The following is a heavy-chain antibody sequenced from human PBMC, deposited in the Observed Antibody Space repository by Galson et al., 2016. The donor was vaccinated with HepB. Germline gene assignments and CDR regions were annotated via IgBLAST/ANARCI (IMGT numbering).Heavy chain of an antibody. CDR2: ISRSGGSK. CDR1: GFSLETYA. V-gene: IGHV3-23*01. CDR3: ARHRYSYGLYFDQ. J-gene: IGHJ4*02. D-gene: IGHD5-18*01. Sequence: SLRLSCAASGFSLETYAMSWVRQAPGKGLEWVSFISRSGGSKHYADSVRGRFSVSRDNAQNILYMQMNTLRAEDTAVYYCARHRYSYGLYFDQWGQGTLVSVSS.